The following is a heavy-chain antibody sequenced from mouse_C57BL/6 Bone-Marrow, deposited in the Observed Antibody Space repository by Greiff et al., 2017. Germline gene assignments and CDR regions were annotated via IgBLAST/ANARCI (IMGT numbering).Heavy chain of an antibody. V-gene: IGHV5-4*03. CDR1: GFTFSSYA. D-gene: IGHD4-1*01. CDR2: ISAGGSCT. Sequence: EVKVEESGGGLVKPGGSLKLSCAASGFTFSSYAMSWVRQTPEKRLEWVATISAGGSCTYYPDNVKGRFTISRDNAKNNLYLQMSHLKSEDTAMYYCARLNWDNDIDYWGQGTSVTVSS. J-gene: IGHJ4*01. CDR3: ARLNWDNDIDY.